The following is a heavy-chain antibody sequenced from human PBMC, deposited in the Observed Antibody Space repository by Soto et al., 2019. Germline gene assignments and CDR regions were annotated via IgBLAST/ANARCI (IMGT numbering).Heavy chain of an antibody. CDR2: INQDGSER. J-gene: IGHJ4*02. Sequence: GGSLRLSCAASGFNFGNSWMDWVRQAPGKGLEWVANINQDGSERHYVDSVKGRLTISRDNAKNSLYLQMSSLTAEDSALYYCSTSLDYWGQGTPVTVSS. CDR1: GFNFGNSW. CDR3: STSLDY. V-gene: IGHV3-7*01.